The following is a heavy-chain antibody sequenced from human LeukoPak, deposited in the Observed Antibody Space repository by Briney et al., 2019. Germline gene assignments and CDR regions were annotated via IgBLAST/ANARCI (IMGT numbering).Heavy chain of an antibody. Sequence: GGSLRLSCGASGFPFRSYAMLGLAHAPGKAVVGVSAISGSGGRTHYAPSVKGRFTICRDNSKNTIYLQMNSVRAEDTAVYCCAKDLYRTRVGMVRGVPSPFDYWGQGTLVTVSS. D-gene: IGHD3-10*01. J-gene: IGHJ4*02. CDR3: AKDLYRTRVGMVRGVPSPFDY. CDR1: GFPFRSYA. CDR2: ISGSGGRT. V-gene: IGHV3-23*01.